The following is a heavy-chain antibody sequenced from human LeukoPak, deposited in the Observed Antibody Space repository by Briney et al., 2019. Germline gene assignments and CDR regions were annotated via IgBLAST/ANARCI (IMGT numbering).Heavy chain of an antibody. V-gene: IGHV1-46*01. CDR3: ARHDAPGSSPFDY. CDR2: ISPRGEST. CDR1: GYTFTPDY. D-gene: IGHD2-15*01. Sequence: ASVKVSCKTSGYTFTPDYMHWVRQAPGQGLEWMGIISPRGESTAYAQKFQGRVTMTRDTSTSTVYMELSSLRSGDTAVYYCARHDAPGSSPFDYWGQGTLVTVSS. J-gene: IGHJ4*02.